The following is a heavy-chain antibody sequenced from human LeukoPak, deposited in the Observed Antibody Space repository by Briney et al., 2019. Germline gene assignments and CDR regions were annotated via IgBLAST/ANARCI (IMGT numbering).Heavy chain of an antibody. Sequence: PGGSLRLSCAASGVTVSSNHMSWVRQAPGKGLEWVSIIYSGGATYYADSVKGRFTISRDNSKNTLYLQMNSLRVEDTAVYYCARFYYDSSGYYSHYWGQGTLVTVSS. D-gene: IGHD3-22*01. J-gene: IGHJ4*02. CDR1: GVTVSSNH. CDR2: IYSGGAT. V-gene: IGHV3-66*01. CDR3: ARFYYDSSGYYSHY.